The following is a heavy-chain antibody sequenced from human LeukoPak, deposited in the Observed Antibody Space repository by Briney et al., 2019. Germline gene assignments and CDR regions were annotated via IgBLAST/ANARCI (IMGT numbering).Heavy chain of an antibody. CDR3: ARDRCSSTSCYTHYFDY. CDR1: GFTFSSYS. J-gene: IGHJ4*02. Sequence: GGSLRLSCAASGFTFSSYSMNWVRQAPGKGLEWVSSISSSSSYIYYADSVKGRFTISGDTSKNTLYLQMNSLRAEDTAVYYCARDRCSSTSCYTHYFDYWGQGTLVTVSS. D-gene: IGHD2-2*02. CDR2: ISSSSSYI. V-gene: IGHV3-21*01.